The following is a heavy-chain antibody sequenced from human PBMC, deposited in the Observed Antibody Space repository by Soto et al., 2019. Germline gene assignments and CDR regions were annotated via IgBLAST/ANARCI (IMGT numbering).Heavy chain of an antibody. CDR3: ARPRGAGGPFLDH. D-gene: IGHD2-15*01. Sequence: EVQLVESGGGLVQPGGSMRLYCAASGFTGSENYMSCVRQAPGKWLEWVSIIYSDSGTDYADSVKGRFNIYRDNSKNTLYLQMNSLRDEDTAVYYCARPRGAGGPFLDHWGQGTLVTVSS. CDR1: GFTGSENY. J-gene: IGHJ4*02. V-gene: IGHV3-66*04. CDR2: IYSDSGT.